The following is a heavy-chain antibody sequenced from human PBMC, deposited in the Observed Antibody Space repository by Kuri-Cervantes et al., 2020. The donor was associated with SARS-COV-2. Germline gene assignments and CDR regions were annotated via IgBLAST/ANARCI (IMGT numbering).Heavy chain of an antibody. Sequence: GGSLRLSCAASGFTFSSHSMNWVRQAPGKGLEWVSCTSSGSTYIYYVDSVRGRFTISRDNSRSTLYLQMNSLRAEDTGVYYCARESAVHGIPWGYDPWGQGTLVTVSS. CDR1: GFTFSSHS. CDR2: TSSGSTYI. J-gene: IGHJ5*02. V-gene: IGHV3-21*06. D-gene: IGHD1-1*01. CDR3: ARESAVHGIPWGYDP.